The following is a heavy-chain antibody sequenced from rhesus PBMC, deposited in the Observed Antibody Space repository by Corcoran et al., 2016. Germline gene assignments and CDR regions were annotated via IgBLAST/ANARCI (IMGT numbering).Heavy chain of an antibody. V-gene: IGHV3S42*01. Sequence: EVQLVESGGGLAKPGGSLRLSCAASGFTFSSYWMNWVRQTPGKGLEWVSYISNGGGSTYYADSVKARFTISRDNSKNTLSLQMNSLRAEDTAVYYCAKENSYSGSWNRGPFDYWGQGVLVTVSS. CDR2: ISNGGGST. CDR3: AKENSYSGSWNRGPFDY. CDR1: GFTFSSYW. J-gene: IGHJ4*01. D-gene: IGHD6-25*01.